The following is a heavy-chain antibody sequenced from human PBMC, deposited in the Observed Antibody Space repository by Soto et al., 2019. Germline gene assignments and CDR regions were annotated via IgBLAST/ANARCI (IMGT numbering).Heavy chain of an antibody. V-gene: IGHV6-1*01. Sequence: PSQTLSLTCAISGDSVSSNSVAWIWIRQSPSRGLEWLGRTNYRSKWYYDYASSVKSRITINPDTSKNQFSLQLKSVTPEDTAVYYCARDFILRGAYSPSWFDPWGQGTQVTVYS. CDR2: TNYRSKWYY. D-gene: IGHD2-21*01. CDR1: GDSVSSNSVA. CDR3: ARDFILRGAYSPSWFDP. J-gene: IGHJ5*02.